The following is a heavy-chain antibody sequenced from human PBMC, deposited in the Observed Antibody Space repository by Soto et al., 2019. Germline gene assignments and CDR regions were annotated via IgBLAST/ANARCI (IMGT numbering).Heavy chain of an antibody. CDR2: INAANGNT. V-gene: IGHV1-3*01. Sequence: ASVKVSCKASGYTFTLYAMHWVRQAPGQRLEWMGWINAANGNTKSSQKFQGRVTFTRDTSASTGYMELSTLNSADTAVYYCAPDQRRDYDFWSGYSKGFHYWGPGT. D-gene: IGHD3-3*01. CDR3: APDQRRDYDFWSGYSKGFHY. J-gene: IGHJ4*02. CDR1: GYTFTLYA.